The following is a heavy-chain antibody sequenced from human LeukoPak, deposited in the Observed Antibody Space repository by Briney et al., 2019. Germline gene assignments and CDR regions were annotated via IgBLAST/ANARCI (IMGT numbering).Heavy chain of an antibody. J-gene: IGHJ4*02. CDR3: AKYRNSGYDLWGDFDY. V-gene: IGHV3-23*01. Sequence: QAGGCLRLSCAVSGFTFTNYAMSWVRQAPGKGLEWVSAISGTGGSTYYADSVKGRFTIARDNSKNTLYLQMNSLRAEDTAVYYCAKYRNSGYDLWGDFDYWGQGTLVTVSS. D-gene: IGHD5-12*01. CDR2: ISGTGGST. CDR1: GFTFTNYA.